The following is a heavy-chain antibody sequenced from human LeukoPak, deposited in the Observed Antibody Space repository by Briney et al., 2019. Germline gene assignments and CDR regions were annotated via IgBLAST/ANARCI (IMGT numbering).Heavy chain of an antibody. CDR3: ARNQEMDYYDSSGFYWGVEY. V-gene: IGHV3-48*01. CDR2: ISGGGGTI. CDR1: GLTFSAYS. J-gene: IGHJ4*02. D-gene: IGHD3-22*01. Sequence: GGSLRLSCAASGLTFSAYSMNWVRQAPGKGLEWVSFISGGGGTIYYADSVKGRFTISRDNAKNSLHLQMDSLRVEDTAVYYCARNQEMDYYDSSGFYWGVEYWGQGTLVTVSS.